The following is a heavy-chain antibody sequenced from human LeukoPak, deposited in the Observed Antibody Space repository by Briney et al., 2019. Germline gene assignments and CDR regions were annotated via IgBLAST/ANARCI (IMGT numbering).Heavy chain of an antibody. J-gene: IGHJ4*02. CDR1: GGSISSYY. V-gene: IGHV4-59*08. D-gene: IGHD3-22*01. CDR2: IYYSGST. CDR3: ARLDYDSSGYPRD. Sequence: SETLSLTCTVSGGSISSYYWSWIRQPPGKGLEWIGYIYYSGSTNYNPSLKSRVTISVDTSKNQFSLKLSSVTAADTAVYYCARLDYDSSGYPRDWGQGTLVTVSS.